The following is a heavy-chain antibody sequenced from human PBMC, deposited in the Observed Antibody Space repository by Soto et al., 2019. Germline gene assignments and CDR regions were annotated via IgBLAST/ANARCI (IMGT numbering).Heavy chain of an antibody. V-gene: IGHV4-59*08. J-gene: IGHJ4*02. CDR2: IYYSGST. D-gene: IGHD6-6*01. CDR1: GGSISSYY. CDR3: ARTYSSSRLYFDY. Sequence: SETLSLTCTVSGGSISSYYWSWIRQPPGKGLEWIGYIYYSGSTNYNPSLKSRVTISVDTSKNQFSLKLSSATAADTAVYYCARTYSSSRLYFDYWGQGTLVTVSS.